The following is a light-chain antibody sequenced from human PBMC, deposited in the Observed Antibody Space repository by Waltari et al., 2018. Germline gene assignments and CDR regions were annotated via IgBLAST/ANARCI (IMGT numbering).Light chain of an antibody. Sequence: DIQLTQSPSSLSASLGDSVTITCRASQSISNYLNWYQQKPGKAPNLLIYAASTLQTGVPPRFSGSGSGTEFTLTINGLQPEDFSTYYCQQSYSSRLTFGGGSKVDI. V-gene: IGKV1-39*01. J-gene: IGKJ4*01. CDR2: AAS. CDR3: QQSYSSRLT. CDR1: QSISNY.